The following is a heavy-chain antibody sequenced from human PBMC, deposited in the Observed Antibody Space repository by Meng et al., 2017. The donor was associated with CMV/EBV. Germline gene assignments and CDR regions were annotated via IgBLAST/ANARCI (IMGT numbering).Heavy chain of an antibody. V-gene: IGHV1-69*05. Sequence: SVKVSCKASGGTFSSYAISWVRQAPGQGLEWMGGIIPIFGTANYAQKFQGRVTITTDESTSTAYMELSSLRFEDTAVYYCARDQTIHQQLGDGWFDPWGQGTLVTVSS. CDR1: GGTFSSYA. J-gene: IGHJ5*02. CDR3: ARDQTIHQQLGDGWFDP. CDR2: IIPIFGTA. D-gene: IGHD6-13*01.